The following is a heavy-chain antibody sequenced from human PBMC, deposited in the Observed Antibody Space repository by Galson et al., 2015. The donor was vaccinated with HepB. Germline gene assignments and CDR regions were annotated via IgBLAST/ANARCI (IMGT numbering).Heavy chain of an antibody. CDR1: GFTFSSYA. Sequence: PRLSCAASGFTFSSYAMHWVRQAPGKGLEWVAVISYDGSNKYYADSVKGRFTISRDNSKNTLYLQMNSLRAEDTAVYYCARGAVKQYYDSSGYYFGEETDYWGQGTLVTVSS. CDR3: ARGAVKQYYDSSGYYFGEETDY. D-gene: IGHD3-22*01. CDR2: ISYDGSNK. V-gene: IGHV3-30-3*01. J-gene: IGHJ4*02.